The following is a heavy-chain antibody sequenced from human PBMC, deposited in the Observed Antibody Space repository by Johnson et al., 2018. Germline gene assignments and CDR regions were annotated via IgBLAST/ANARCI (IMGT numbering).Heavy chain of an antibody. D-gene: IGHD6-19*01. V-gene: IGHV4-59*01. J-gene: IGHJ6*03. Sequence: QVQLQESGPGLVKPSETLSLTCTVSGGSISSYYWSWIRQPPGKGLERIGYIYYSGSTNYNPSLKSRVTISVDTSKNQFPLKLSSVTAADTAVYYCARELAVGDYYYYYMDVWGKGTTVTVSS. CDR3: ARELAVGDYYYYYMDV. CDR1: GGSISSYY. CDR2: IYYSGST.